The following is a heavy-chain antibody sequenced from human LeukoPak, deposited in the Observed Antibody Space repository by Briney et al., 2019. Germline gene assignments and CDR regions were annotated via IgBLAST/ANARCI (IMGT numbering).Heavy chain of an antibody. CDR3: AREGAAAGTSYYYYMDV. CDR2: ISAYNGNT. Sequence: GASVKVSCKPSGYTFTSYGISWVRQGPGQGLEWMGWISAYNGNTNHAQKLQGRVTMTTDTSTSTAYMELRSPRSDDTVVEYCAREGAAAGTSYYYYMDVWGKGTTVTVSS. J-gene: IGHJ6*03. CDR1: GYTFTSYG. D-gene: IGHD6-13*01. V-gene: IGHV1-18*01.